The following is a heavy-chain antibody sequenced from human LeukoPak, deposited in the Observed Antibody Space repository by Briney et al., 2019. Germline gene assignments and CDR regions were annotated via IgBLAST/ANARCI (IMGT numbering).Heavy chain of an antibody. D-gene: IGHD3-3*01. CDR3: AGEWAVLRFLEYGFDP. J-gene: IGHJ5*02. V-gene: IGHV1-2*02. CDR1: GYTFTGNY. CDR2: INPNSGGT. Sequence: ASVKVSCKASGYTFTGNYMHWVRQAPGQGLEWMGWINPNSGGTNYAQKFQGRVTMTRDPSISTAYMELSRLRSDDTAVYYCAGEWAVLRFLEYGFDPWGQGTLVTVSS.